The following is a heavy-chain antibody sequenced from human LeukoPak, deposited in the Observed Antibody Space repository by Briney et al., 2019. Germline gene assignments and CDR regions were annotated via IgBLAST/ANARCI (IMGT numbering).Heavy chain of an antibody. CDR3: ARDRASGWFVY. Sequence: GASVKVSCKSSGYTFTSYGISWVRQAPGQGLEWMGWISAYNGNTHYAQKLQGRVTMTTDTSTSTAYMELRSLRSDDTAIYYCARDRASGWFVYWGQGTLVTASS. V-gene: IGHV1-18*01. CDR1: GYTFTSYG. J-gene: IGHJ4*02. CDR2: ISAYNGNT. D-gene: IGHD6-19*01.